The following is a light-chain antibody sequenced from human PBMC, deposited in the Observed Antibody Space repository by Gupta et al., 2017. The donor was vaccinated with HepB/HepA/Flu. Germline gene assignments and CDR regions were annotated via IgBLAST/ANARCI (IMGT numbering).Light chain of an antibody. CDR2: INS. J-gene: IGLJ3*02. Sequence: QSLLTQSPSTSGTPGQRVTISCSGTTSNIGSNPVNWYQQFPGTAPRLLIFINSQRPSGVPDRFSGSTSGTSASLAISGLQSEDEADYYCAAWDDSLNGLVFGGGTKVTVL. CDR3: AAWDDSLNGLV. V-gene: IGLV1-44*01. CDR1: TSNIGSNP.